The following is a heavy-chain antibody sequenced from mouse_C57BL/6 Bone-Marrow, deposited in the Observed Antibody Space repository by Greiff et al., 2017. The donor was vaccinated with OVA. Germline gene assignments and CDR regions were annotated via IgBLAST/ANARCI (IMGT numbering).Heavy chain of an antibody. CDR3: ARGSPLNWYWYFDV. J-gene: IGHJ1*03. V-gene: IGHV14-3*01. Sequence: VQLQQSVAELVRPGASVKLSCTASGFNIKNTYMHWVKQRPEQGLERIGRIDPANGTTKYAPKFPGKATLTADTSSNTAYLQLSSLTAEETAIYYGARGSPLNWYWYFDVWGTGTTVTVSS. D-gene: IGHD4-1*01. CDR2: IDPANGTT. CDR1: GFNIKNTY.